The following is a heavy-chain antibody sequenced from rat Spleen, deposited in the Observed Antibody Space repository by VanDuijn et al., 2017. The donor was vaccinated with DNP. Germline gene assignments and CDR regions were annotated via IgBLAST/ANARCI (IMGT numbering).Heavy chain of an antibody. D-gene: IGHD1-1*01. J-gene: IGHJ2*01. V-gene: IGHV5-22*01. CDR1: GFNFSDYY. CDR2: ISYDGTYT. Sequence: EVQLVESGGGLVQPGGSLKLSCAASGFNFSDYYMAWVRQAPTKGLEWVAYISYDGTYTYYGDSVKGRFTVSRDNAQSTLYLQMNSLRSEDMATYYCVRHRPTVVPFDYWGQGVMVTVSS. CDR3: VRHRPTVVPFDY.